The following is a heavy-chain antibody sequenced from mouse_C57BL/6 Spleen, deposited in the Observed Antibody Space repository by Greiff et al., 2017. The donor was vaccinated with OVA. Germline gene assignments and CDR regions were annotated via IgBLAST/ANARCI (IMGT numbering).Heavy chain of an antibody. CDR2: IHPNSGST. CDR3: ARRVGGYYPHFDY. Sequence: QVQLQQPGAELVKPGASVKLSCKASGYTFTSYWMHWVKQRPGQGLEWIGMIHPNSGSTNYNEKFKSKATLTVDKSSSTAYMQLISLTSEDSAVYYWARRVGGYYPHFDYWGQGTTLTVSS. J-gene: IGHJ2*01. CDR1: GYTFTSYW. V-gene: IGHV1-64*01. D-gene: IGHD2-3*01.